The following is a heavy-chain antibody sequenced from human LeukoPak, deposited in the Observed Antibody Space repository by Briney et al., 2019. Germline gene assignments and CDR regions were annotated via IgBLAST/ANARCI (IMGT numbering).Heavy chain of an antibody. Sequence: PSETLSLTCTVSGGSISSYYWSWIRQPPGKGLEWIGYIYYSGSTNYNPSLKSRVTIPVDTSKNQFSLKLSSVTAADTAVYYCARSGYSSSWSDYWGQGTLVTVSS. CDR2: IYYSGST. V-gene: IGHV4-59*01. CDR3: ARSGYSSSWSDY. CDR1: GGSISSYY. D-gene: IGHD6-13*01. J-gene: IGHJ4*02.